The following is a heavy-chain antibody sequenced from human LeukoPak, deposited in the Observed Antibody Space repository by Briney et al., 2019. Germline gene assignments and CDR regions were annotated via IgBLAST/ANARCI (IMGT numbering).Heavy chain of an antibody. CDR2: ISANGGSA. CDR3: GRAPPYGGGWYGPDDF. V-gene: IGHV3-64*01. Sequence: GGSLRLSCAASGFTFSSYAMHWARQAPGKGLEYVAAISANGGSASYTNSVQGRFTVSRDNSKDTLYLQMGSLRDEDMAVYYCGRAPPYGGGWYGPDDFWGQGTLVSVSS. CDR1: GFTFSSYA. J-gene: IGHJ4*02. D-gene: IGHD6-19*01.